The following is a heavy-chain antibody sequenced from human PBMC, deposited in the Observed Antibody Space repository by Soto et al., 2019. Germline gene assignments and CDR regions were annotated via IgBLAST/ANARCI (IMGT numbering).Heavy chain of an antibody. CDR1: GFTFGDYA. CDR2: IRSKAYGGTT. CDR3: TRDGVYSSSWFDAFDI. Sequence: GGSLRLSCTASGFTFGDYAMSWFRQAPGKGLEWVGFIRSKAYGGTTEYAASVKGRFTISRDDSKSIAYLQMNSLKTEDTAVYYCTRDGVYSSSWFDAFDIWGQGTMVTVSS. V-gene: IGHV3-49*03. J-gene: IGHJ3*02. D-gene: IGHD6-13*01.